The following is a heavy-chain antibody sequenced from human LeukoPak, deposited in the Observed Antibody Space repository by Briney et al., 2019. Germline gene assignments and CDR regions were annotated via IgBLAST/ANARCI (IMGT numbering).Heavy chain of an antibody. CDR2: ICYSGST. J-gene: IGHJ4*02. CDR3: ARESGCSGGSCYGRGFDY. V-gene: IGHV4-61*01. CDR1: GGSVTSGSYY. Sequence: PSEILSLTCTVSGGSVTSGSYYWSWIRQPPGKGLEWIGYICYSGSTNYNPSLKSRVTISVDTSKNQFSLKLSSVTAADTAAYYCARESGCSGGSCYGRGFDYWGQGTLVTVSS. D-gene: IGHD2-15*01.